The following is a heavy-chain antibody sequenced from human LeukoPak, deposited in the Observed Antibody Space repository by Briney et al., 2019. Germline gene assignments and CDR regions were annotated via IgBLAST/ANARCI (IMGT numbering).Heavy chain of an antibody. CDR2: ISDDGSSK. V-gene: IGHV3-30-3*01. CDR3: ARDTVTRALDY. J-gene: IGHJ4*02. D-gene: IGHD4-17*01. CDR1: GFTFRNNA. Sequence: PGRSLRLSCAASGFTFRNNAMYWVRQTPGKGLEWVATISDDGSSKYNADSVRGRFTISRDNSKNTLSLQMNSLRTEDTAIYYCARDTVTRALDYWGQGTLVTVSS.